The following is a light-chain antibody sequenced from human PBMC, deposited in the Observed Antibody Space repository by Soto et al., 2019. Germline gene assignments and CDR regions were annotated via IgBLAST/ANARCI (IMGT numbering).Light chain of an antibody. Sequence: DIVMTQSPLSLPATPGEPASISCRSSQSLLHSNGYNYLDWYLQKPGQSPQLLIYLGSNRASGVPDRFSGSGSGTDFTLNISRVEAEDVGVYYCMQPLQSWTFGQGTKVEIK. J-gene: IGKJ1*01. CDR2: LGS. CDR3: MQPLQSWT. CDR1: QSLLHSNGYNY. V-gene: IGKV2-28*01.